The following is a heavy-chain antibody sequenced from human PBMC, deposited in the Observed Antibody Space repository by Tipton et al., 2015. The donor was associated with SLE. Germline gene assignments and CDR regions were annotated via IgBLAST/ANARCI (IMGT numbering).Heavy chain of an antibody. J-gene: IGHJ4*02. V-gene: IGHV4-39*07. Sequence: TLSLTCTVSGGSISSSSYYWGWIRQPPGKGLEWIGSIYYSGSTYYNPSLKSRVTISVDTSKNQFSLKLNSVTAADTAVYYCARDDYSSGWWGDYFDYWGQGTLVTVSS. CDR3: ARDDYSSGWWGDYFDY. D-gene: IGHD6-19*01. CDR1: GGSISSSSYY. CDR2: IYYSGST.